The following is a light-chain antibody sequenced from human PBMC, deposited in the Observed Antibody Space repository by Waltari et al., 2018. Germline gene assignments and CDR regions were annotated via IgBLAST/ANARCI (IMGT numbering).Light chain of an antibody. Sequence: CRASQSVSSSYLAWYQQKPGQAPRLLIYGASSRATGIPDRFSGSGSGTDFTLTISRLEPEDFAVYYCQQYGSSLLTFGQGTRLEIK. V-gene: IGKV3-20*01. CDR3: QQYGSSLLT. CDR1: QSVSSSY. CDR2: GAS. J-gene: IGKJ5*01.